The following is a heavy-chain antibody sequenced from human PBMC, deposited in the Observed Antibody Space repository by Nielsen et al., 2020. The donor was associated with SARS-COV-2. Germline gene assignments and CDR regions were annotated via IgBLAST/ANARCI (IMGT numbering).Heavy chain of an antibody. J-gene: IGHJ6*02. Sequence: GGSLRLSCAASGFTFSSYDMHWVRQATGKGLEWVSAIGTAGDTYYPGSVKGRFTISRENAKNSLYLQMNSLRAGDTAVYYCARELEMATITAYYYGMDVWGQGTTVTVSS. CDR1: GFTFSSYD. D-gene: IGHD5-24*01. CDR3: ARELEMATITAYYYGMDV. CDR2: IGTAGDT. V-gene: IGHV3-13*01.